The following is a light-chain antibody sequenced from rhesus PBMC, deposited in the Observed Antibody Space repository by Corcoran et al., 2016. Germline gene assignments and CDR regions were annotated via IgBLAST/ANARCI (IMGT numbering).Light chain of an antibody. V-gene: IGKV4-1*01. CDR2: WAS. CDR3: QQSYSSPLS. CDR1: QSRLYSSIKQNY. J-gene: IGKJ2*01. Sequence: DIVMTQSPDSLAVSLGERVTINCRSSQSRLYSSIKQNYLAWYQQKPGQAPKLLIYWASTRESGVPYRFSGSGAGTDFTLTISGLQAEDVAVYYCQQSYSSPLSFGQGTKVEIK.